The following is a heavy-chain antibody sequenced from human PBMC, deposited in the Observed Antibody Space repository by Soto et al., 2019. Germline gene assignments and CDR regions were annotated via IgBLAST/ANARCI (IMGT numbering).Heavy chain of an antibody. CDR2: IIPILGIA. Sequence: QVQLVQSGAEVKKPGSSVKVSCKASGGTFSSYTISWVRQAPGQGLEWMGRIIPILGIANYAQKFQGRVTITADKSTSTAYMELSSLRSEDTAVYYCAGITMVRGEFNYWGQGTLVTVSS. CDR1: GGTFSSYT. J-gene: IGHJ4*02. V-gene: IGHV1-69*02. CDR3: AGITMVRGEFNY. D-gene: IGHD3-10*01.